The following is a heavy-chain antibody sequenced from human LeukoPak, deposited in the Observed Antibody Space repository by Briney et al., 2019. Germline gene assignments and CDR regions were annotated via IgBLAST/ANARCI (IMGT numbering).Heavy chain of an antibody. J-gene: IGHJ4*02. V-gene: IGHV3-30*02. D-gene: IGHD6-13*01. CDR3: ARGGAMIIAAAVAY. Sequence: GGSLRLSCAASGFTFSSYGMHWVRQAPGKGLEWVAFIRYDGSNKYYADSVKGRFTISRDNSKNTLYLQMNSLRAEDTAVYYCARGGAMIIAAAVAYWGQGTLVTVSS. CDR2: IRYDGSNK. CDR1: GFTFSSYG.